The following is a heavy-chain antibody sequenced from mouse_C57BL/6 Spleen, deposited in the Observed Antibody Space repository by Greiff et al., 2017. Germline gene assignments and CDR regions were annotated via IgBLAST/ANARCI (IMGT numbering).Heavy chain of an antibody. CDR1: GYTFTDYN. CDR3: ARSGFAY. J-gene: IGHJ3*01. Sequence: VQLQQSGPELVKPGASVKIPCKASGYTFTDYNMDWVKQSHGKSLEWIGDITPNNGGTIYNQKFKGKATLTVDKSSSTAYMELRSLTSEATAVYYCARSGFAYWGQGTLVTFSA. CDR2: ITPNNGGT. V-gene: IGHV1-18*01.